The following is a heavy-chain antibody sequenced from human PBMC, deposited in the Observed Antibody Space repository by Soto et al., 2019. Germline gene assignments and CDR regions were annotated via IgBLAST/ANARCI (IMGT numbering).Heavy chain of an antibody. Sequence: PSETLSLTCIVSGGSISSYYWSLIRQPPGKGLEWIGYIYYSGSTNYNPSLKSRVTISVDTSKNQFSLKLSSVTAADTAVYYCARLVWSYGTWFDPWGQGTLVTVSS. D-gene: IGHD5-18*01. V-gene: IGHV4-59*08. CDR1: GGSISSYY. CDR3: ARLVWSYGTWFDP. CDR2: IYYSGST. J-gene: IGHJ5*02.